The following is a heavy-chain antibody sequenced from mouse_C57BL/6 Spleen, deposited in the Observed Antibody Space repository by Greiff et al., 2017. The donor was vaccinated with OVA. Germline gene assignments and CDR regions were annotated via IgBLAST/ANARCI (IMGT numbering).Heavy chain of an antibody. CDR1: GYTFTDYY. Sequence: QVQLKQSGAELVRPGASVKLSCKASGYTFTDYYINWVKQRPGQGLEWIARIYPGSGNTYYNEKFKGKATLTAEKSSSTAYMQLSSLTSEDSAVYFCARMGEYYGSSLNYGGQGTTLTVSS. CDR2: IYPGSGNT. D-gene: IGHD1-1*01. V-gene: IGHV1-76*01. J-gene: IGHJ2*01. CDR3: ARMGEYYGSSLNY.